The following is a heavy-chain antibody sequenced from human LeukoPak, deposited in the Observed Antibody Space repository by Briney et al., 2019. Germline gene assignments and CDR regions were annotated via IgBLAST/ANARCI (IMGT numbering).Heavy chain of an antibody. CDR2: INPSGGST. CDR3: ARDYYDSSGYWEFDY. V-gene: IGHV1-46*01. J-gene: IGHJ4*02. Sequence: ASVKVSCKASGYTFTSYYMHWVRQAPGQGLEWVGIINPSGGSTSYAQKFQGRVTMTRDTSTSTVYMELSSLRSEDTAVYYCARDYYDSSGYWEFDYWGQGTLVTVSS. D-gene: IGHD3-22*01. CDR1: GYTFTSYY.